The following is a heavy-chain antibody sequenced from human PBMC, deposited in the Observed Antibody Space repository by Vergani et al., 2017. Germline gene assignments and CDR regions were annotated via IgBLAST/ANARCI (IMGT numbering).Heavy chain of an antibody. V-gene: IGHV3-9*01. CDR1: GFTFDDYA. CDR2: ISWNSGSI. CDR3: ARGYYDILTGYQHAFDI. D-gene: IGHD3-9*01. J-gene: IGHJ3*02. Sequence: EVQLVESGGGLVQPGRSLRLSCAASGFTFDDYAMHWVRQAPGKGLEWVSGISWNSGSIGYADSVKGRFTISRDNAKNSLYLQMNSLRAEDTAVYYCARGYYDILTGYQHAFDIWGQGTMVTVSS.